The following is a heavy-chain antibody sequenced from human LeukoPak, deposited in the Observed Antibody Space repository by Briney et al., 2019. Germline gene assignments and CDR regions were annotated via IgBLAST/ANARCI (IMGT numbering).Heavy chain of an antibody. CDR3: ASDFWSDHPPEL. Sequence: SETLSLTCTVSGGSVSSSSYYWGWIRQTPGKGLEWIGSIYYSGSTYYNPSLKSRVTISVDTSKNQFSLSLTSVTAADTAVYYCASDFWSDHPPELWGQGTLVTVSS. CDR1: GGSVSSSSYY. J-gene: IGHJ4*02. CDR2: IYYSGST. V-gene: IGHV4-39*02. D-gene: IGHD3-3*01.